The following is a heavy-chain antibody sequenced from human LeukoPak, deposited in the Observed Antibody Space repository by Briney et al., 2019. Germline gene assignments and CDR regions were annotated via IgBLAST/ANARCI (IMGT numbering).Heavy chain of an antibody. CDR2: ICYSGST. D-gene: IGHD3-22*01. Sequence: SETLSLTCTVSGGSISGYYWSWVRQPPGKGLEWIGYICYSGSTSYNPSLKSRVTILVDTSKNQFSLRLSSVTAADTAVYYCARRLPGYYYYMDVWGQGTTVTVSS. V-gene: IGHV4-59*08. CDR3: ARRLPGYYYYMDV. CDR1: GGSISGYY. J-gene: IGHJ6*02.